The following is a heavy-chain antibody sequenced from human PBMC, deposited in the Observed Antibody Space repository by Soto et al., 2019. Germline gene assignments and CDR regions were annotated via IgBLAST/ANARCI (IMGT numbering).Heavy chain of an antibody. CDR1: GFTFSDYY. V-gene: IGHV3-11*06. Sequence: QVKLVDSGGDLVKPAGSLRLSRAASGFTFSDYYMSWIRQAPGKGLEWVSYISGSGSYTNYADSVKGRFTISRDNAKKSLSLQMNNLRPEDTAVYYCARVLRVYDWLPQGAFEIWGQGTMVTVSS. CDR3: ARVLRVYDWLPQGAFEI. D-gene: IGHD3-9*01. J-gene: IGHJ3*02. CDR2: ISGSGSYT.